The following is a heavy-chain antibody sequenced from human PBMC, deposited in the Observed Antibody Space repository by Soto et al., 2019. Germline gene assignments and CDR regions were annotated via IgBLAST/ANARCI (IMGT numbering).Heavy chain of an antibody. Sequence: QADLVQSGPEVKKPGASVKVSCKGSGYIFTRYGIAWVRQAPGQGLEWMGWISAHNGNTEYAQKFQGRVTVTRDTSTSTAYLELRSLRSDDTALYYCARGRYGDYWGQGALVTVSS. CDR3: ARGRYGDY. D-gene: IGHD4-17*01. V-gene: IGHV1-18*01. J-gene: IGHJ4*02. CDR1: GYIFTRYG. CDR2: ISAHNGNT.